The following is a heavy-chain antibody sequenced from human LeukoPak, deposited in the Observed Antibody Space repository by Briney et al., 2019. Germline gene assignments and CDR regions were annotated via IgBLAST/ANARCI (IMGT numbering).Heavy chain of an antibody. CDR1: GYTFTGYY. D-gene: IGHD4-23*01. Sequence: ASVKVSCKASGYTFTGYYMHWVRQAPGQGLEWMGWINPNSGGTNYAQKFQGRVTMARDTSISTAYMELSRLRSDDTAVYYCAREGGGNSGAFDIWGQGTMVTVSS. J-gene: IGHJ3*02. CDR2: INPNSGGT. V-gene: IGHV1-2*02. CDR3: AREGGGNSGAFDI.